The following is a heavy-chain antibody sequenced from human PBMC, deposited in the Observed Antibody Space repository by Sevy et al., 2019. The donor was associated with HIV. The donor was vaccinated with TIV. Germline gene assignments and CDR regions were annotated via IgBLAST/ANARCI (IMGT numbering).Heavy chain of an antibody. Sequence: GGSLRLSCAASGFTFDDYAMHWVRQPPGKGLEWVSGISWNSAGIVYADSVKGRFTISRDNAKKSLYLQMNSLRPEDTAFYFCAKGNTQTVFDSSGYRLPLGFDYWGQGALVTVSS. CDR2: ISWNSAGI. CDR3: AKGNTQTVFDSSGYRLPLGFDY. J-gene: IGHJ4*02. CDR1: GFTFDDYA. V-gene: IGHV3-9*01. D-gene: IGHD3-22*01.